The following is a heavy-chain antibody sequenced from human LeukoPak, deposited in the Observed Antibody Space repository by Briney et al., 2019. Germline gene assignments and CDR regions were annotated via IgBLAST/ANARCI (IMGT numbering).Heavy chain of an antibody. CDR2: ITYDGGST. Sequence: GSLRLPFAALGFNFGDYSMDRVRPAAGKGLGWVSLITYDGGSTFYADSVKGRFTISRDNSKNSLSLQMNSLRSEDTALYYCATERQKYFDYWGQGSLVTVSS. V-gene: IGHV3-43*01. CDR3: ATERQKYFDY. J-gene: IGHJ4*02. CDR1: GFNFGDYS.